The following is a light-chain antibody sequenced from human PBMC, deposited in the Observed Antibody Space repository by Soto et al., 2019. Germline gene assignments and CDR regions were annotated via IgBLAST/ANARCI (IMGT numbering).Light chain of an antibody. CDR2: DAS. Sequence: EIVLTQSPATLSLSPGERATLSCRASQSVSTYLAWYQQKPGQAPRLLIYDASNRATGIPARFSGSGSGTDFTLTISSLEPEDFAVYYCQQRSDWPLTFSGGTNVDIK. J-gene: IGKJ4*01. V-gene: IGKV3-11*01. CDR3: QQRSDWPLT. CDR1: QSVSTY.